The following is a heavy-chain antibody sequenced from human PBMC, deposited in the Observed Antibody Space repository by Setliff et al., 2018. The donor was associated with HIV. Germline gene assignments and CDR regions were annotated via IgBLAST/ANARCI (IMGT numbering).Heavy chain of an antibody. Sequence: PGGSLRLSCVASGFTFNNYWMSWVRQARGKGLEWVANMNKDGSKRSYVDSVKGRFTISRDTSKNTLFLQMNSLRPEDTAVYYCARVRLYNAALDYWGRGTLVTVSS. CDR3: ARVRLYNAALDY. J-gene: IGHJ4*02. V-gene: IGHV3-7*01. CDR2: MNKDGSKR. D-gene: IGHD3-10*01. CDR1: GFTFNNYW.